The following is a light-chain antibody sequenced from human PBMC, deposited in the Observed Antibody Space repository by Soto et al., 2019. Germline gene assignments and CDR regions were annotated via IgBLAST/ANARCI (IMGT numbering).Light chain of an antibody. CDR1: QDISDS. Sequence: DIQMTQSPSSLSASVGDRVTITCQASQDISDSLNWYQQKPGKAPKLLIYDASNLETGVPSRFSGSGSETDFTFTISSLQPEDIATYYCQQYDILPYTFGQGTKLEIK. J-gene: IGKJ2*01. CDR2: DAS. CDR3: QQYDILPYT. V-gene: IGKV1-33*01.